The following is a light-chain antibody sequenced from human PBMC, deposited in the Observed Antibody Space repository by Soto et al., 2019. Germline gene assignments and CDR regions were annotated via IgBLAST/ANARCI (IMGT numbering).Light chain of an antibody. J-gene: IGKJ1*01. CDR2: KAS. V-gene: IGKV1-5*03. Sequence: DIQMTQSPSTLSGSVGDRVTITCRASQTISSWLDWYQQKPGKAPKLLIYKASTLKSGVPSRFSGSGSGTECTLTISSLQHDDFATYYCQHYNSYSEAFGQGTKVELK. CDR1: QTISSW. CDR3: QHYNSYSEA.